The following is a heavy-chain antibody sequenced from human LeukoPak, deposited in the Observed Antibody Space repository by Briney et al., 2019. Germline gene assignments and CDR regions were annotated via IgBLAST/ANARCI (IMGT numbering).Heavy chain of an antibody. CDR2: IWYDGSNK. J-gene: IGHJ3*02. V-gene: IGHV3-33*06. D-gene: IGHD3-22*01. CDR1: GFTFSSYG. Sequence: PGGSLRLSCAASGFTFSSYGMHWVRQAPGKGLEWVAVIWYDGSNKYYADSVKGRFTISRDNSKNTLYLQMNSLRAEDTAVYYCAKRERRSGYYLGAFDIWGQGTMVTVSS. CDR3: AKRERRSGYYLGAFDI.